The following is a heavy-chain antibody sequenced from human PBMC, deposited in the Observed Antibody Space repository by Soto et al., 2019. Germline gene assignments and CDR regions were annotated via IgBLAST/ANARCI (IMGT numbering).Heavy chain of an antibody. D-gene: IGHD3-10*01. V-gene: IGHV3-30*18. Sequence: GGSLRLSCAASGFTFSTFGIHWVRQAPDKVPEWVARISYDGSDTYYADSVRGRFTISRDNSKNTVFLQMNSLRIDDSAVYHCAKEESLYYYGLDVWGQGXTVTVYS. J-gene: IGHJ6*02. CDR2: ISYDGSDT. CDR1: GFTFSTFG. CDR3: AKEESLYYYGLDV.